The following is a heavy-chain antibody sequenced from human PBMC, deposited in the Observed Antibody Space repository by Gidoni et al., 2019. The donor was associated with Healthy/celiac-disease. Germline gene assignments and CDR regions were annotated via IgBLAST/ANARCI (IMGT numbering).Heavy chain of an antibody. D-gene: IGHD6-6*01. CDR2: IGWDDDK. V-gene: IGHV2-70*01. Sequence: QVTLRESGPALVKPTQTLTLTCTFSGFSLSTSGMCVSWIRQPPGKALEWLALIGWDDDKYYSTSLKTRLTISKDTSKNQVVLTMTNRDPVDTATYYCARSSSSSDKMGYWYFDLWGRGTLVTVSS. J-gene: IGHJ2*01. CDR3: ARSSSSSDKMGYWYFDL. CDR1: GFSLSTSGMC.